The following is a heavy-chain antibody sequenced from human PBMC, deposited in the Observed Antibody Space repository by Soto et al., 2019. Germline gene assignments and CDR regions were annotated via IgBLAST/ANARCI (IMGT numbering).Heavy chain of an antibody. CDR2: ISSSSAYI. J-gene: IGHJ4*02. D-gene: IGHD3-10*01. Sequence: EVQLVESGGDLVKPGGSLRLSCADSGFTFSSYSMNWVCQAPGKGLEWVSAISSSSAYIFYADSVKGRFTVSRDNAKNSLYLQMNSLSADDTAVYYCARGGRDITRHLDYWGQGTLVTVSS. CDR3: ARGGRDITRHLDY. CDR1: GFTFSSYS. V-gene: IGHV3-21*01.